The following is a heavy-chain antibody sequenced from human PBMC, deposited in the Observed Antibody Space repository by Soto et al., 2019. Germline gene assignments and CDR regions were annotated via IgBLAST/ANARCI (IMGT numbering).Heavy chain of an antibody. Sequence: SVKVSCKASGGTFSSYTISWVRQAPGQGLEWMGRIIPILGIANYAQKFQGRVTITADKSTSTAYMELSSLRSEDTAVYYCAREELSTVTTSGGDYYYYMDVWGKGTTVTVSS. V-gene: IGHV1-69*04. D-gene: IGHD4-17*01. CDR1: GGTFSSYT. J-gene: IGHJ6*03. CDR2: IIPILGIA. CDR3: AREELSTVTTSGGDYYYYMDV.